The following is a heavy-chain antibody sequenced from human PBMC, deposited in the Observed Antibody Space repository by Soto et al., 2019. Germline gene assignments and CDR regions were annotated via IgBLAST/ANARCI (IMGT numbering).Heavy chain of an antibody. D-gene: IGHD1-1*01. CDR3: ARLNGNPAPPYYYYGMDG. J-gene: IGHJ6*02. Sequence: PGESLKISCKGSGYTFTTYWIAWVRQMPGKGLEWMGIIYPGDSDTRYSPSFQGQVTISVDKSLSTAYLQWKSLKASDTAMYYCARLNGNPAPPYYYYGMDGWGHGTTVTVSS. V-gene: IGHV5-51*01. CDR2: IYPGDSDT. CDR1: GYTFTTYW.